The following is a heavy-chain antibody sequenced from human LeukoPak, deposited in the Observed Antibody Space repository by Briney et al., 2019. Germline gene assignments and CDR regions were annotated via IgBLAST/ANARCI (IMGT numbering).Heavy chain of an antibody. J-gene: IGHJ4*02. CDR1: GFTFSTYA. CDR2: NFGAIK. Sequence: PGGSLRLSCAASGFTFSTYAMHWVRQAPGKGLEWVARNFGAIKYYADSVKGRFTISRDTSKNALYLQMNSLRAEDTAVYYCATPLTGLHYWGQGTLVTVSS. D-gene: IGHD1-14*01. CDR3: ATPLTGLHY. V-gene: IGHV3-30*02.